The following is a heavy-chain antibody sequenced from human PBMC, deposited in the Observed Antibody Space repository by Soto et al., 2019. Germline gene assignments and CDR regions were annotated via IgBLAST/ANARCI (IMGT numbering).Heavy chain of an antibody. CDR1: GYSFTDYH. D-gene: IGHD2-8*01. J-gene: IGHJ6*04. Sequence: ASVKVSCKASGYSFTDYHIHWVRQAPGQGLEWLGRINPKSGGTSTAQKFQGWVTMTTDTSISTASMELTRLTSDDTAIYYCARGDSTDCSNGVCSLFYNHVMDVWGEGTTVTVPS. CDR3: ARGDSTDCSNGVCSLFYNHVMDV. CDR2: INPKSGGT. V-gene: IGHV1-2*04.